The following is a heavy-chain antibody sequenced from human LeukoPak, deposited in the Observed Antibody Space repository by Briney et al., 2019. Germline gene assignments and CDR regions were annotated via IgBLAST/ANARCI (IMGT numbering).Heavy chain of an antibody. CDR2: ISSSGSTI. V-gene: IGHV3-48*03. CDR3: ARLTSINAFDI. D-gene: IGHD3-16*01. J-gene: IGHJ3*02. Sequence: GGSLRLSCAASGFTFSSYEMNWVRQAPGKGLEWVSYISSSGSTIYYADSVKGRFTISRDNAKNSLYLQMNSLRAEDTAVYYCARLTSINAFDIWGQGTMVTVSS. CDR1: GFTFSSYE.